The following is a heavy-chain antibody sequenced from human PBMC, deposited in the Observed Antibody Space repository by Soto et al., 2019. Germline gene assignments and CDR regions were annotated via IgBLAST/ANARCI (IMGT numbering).Heavy chain of an antibody. V-gene: IGHV1-69*01. CDR2: IIPIFGTA. D-gene: IGHD6-19*01. CDR1: GGTFSSYA. CDR3: ARVGEQWLVAGGSPHYNWFDP. Sequence: QVQLVQSGAEVKKPGSSVKVSCKASGGTFSSYAISWVRQAHGQGLEWMGGIIPIFGTANYEQKFQGRVTITADESTSTADMELSSLRSDDTAVYYCARVGEQWLVAGGSPHYNWFDPWGQGTLVTVSS. J-gene: IGHJ5*02.